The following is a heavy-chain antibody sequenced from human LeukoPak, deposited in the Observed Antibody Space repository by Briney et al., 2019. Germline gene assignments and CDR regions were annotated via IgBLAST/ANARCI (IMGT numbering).Heavy chain of an antibody. CDR1: GYTFTSYY. D-gene: IGHD6-13*01. CDR2: INPSGGST. CDR3: ARSDTELLAAAGTEIAFDI. Sequence: GASVKVSCKASGYTFTSYYMHWVRQAPGQGLEWMGIINPSGGSTSYAQKFQGRVTMTRDTSTSTVYMELSSLRSEDTAVYYCARSDTELLAAAGTEIAFDIWGQGTMVTVSS. V-gene: IGHV1-46*01. J-gene: IGHJ3*02.